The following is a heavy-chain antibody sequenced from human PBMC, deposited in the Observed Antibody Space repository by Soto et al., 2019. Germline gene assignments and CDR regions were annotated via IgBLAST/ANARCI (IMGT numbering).Heavy chain of an antibody. J-gene: IGHJ4*02. D-gene: IGHD6-6*01. CDR1: GFTFSSYA. Sequence: EVQLLESGGGLVQPGGSLRLSCAASGFTFSSYAMSWVRQAPGKGLEWVSAISGSGGSTYYADSEKGGFTIYRDNSKNTVKLQMINLRPEDTPVYYCAEGRIAARRGGVFDYWGQGTLVTVSS. CDR3: AEGRIAARRGGVFDY. V-gene: IGHV3-23*01. CDR2: ISGSGGST.